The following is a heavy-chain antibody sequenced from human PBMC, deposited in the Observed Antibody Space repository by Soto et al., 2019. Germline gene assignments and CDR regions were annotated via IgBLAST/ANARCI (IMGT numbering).Heavy chain of an antibody. Sequence: QVQLVQSGAEVKKPGASVKVSCKASGYTFTSYGISWVRQAPGQGLEWMGWISAYNGNTNYAQKLQGRVTMTTDTSTSKAYMELRSLRSDDTAVYSCARSIGYCSGGSCYPSDDYYGMDVWGQGTTVTVSS. D-gene: IGHD2-15*01. CDR1: GYTFTSYG. V-gene: IGHV1-18*01. J-gene: IGHJ6*02. CDR3: ARSIGYCSGGSCYPSDDYYGMDV. CDR2: ISAYNGNT.